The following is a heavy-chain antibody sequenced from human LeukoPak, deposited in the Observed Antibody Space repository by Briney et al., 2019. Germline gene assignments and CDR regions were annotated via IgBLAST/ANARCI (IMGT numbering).Heavy chain of an antibody. V-gene: IGHV1-2*02. CDR2: INPNSGGT. Sequence: GASVKVSCKASGYTFTGYYMHWVRQAPGQGLEWMGWINPNSGGTNYAQKFQGRVTMTRDTSISTAYMELSRLRSDDTAVYYCARGEGAILEWLTYDAFDIWGQGTMVTVSS. CDR3: ARGEGAILEWLTYDAFDI. D-gene: IGHD3-3*01. CDR1: GYTFTGYY. J-gene: IGHJ3*02.